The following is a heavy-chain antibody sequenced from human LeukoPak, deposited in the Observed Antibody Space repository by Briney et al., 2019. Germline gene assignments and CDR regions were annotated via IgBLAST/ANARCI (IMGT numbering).Heavy chain of an antibody. D-gene: IGHD3-9*01. V-gene: IGHV4-4*07. CDR1: GGSVSSYY. J-gene: IGHJ6*03. Sequence: SETLSLTCTVSGGSVSSYYWSWIRQPAGKGLEWIGRIYTSGSTNYNPSLKSRVTMSVDTSKNQFSLKLSSVTAADTAVYYCARQRGLTGHSTYYYYYMDVWGKGTTVTVSS. CDR3: ARQRGLTGHSTYYYYYMDV. CDR2: IYTSGST.